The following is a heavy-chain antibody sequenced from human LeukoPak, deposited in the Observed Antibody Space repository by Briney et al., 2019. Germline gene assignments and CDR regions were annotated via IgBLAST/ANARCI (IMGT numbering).Heavy chain of an antibody. CDR2: INPSGGST. Sequence: ASVKVSCKASGYTFTSYYMHWVRQDPGQGLEWMGIINPSGGSTSYAQKFQGRVTMTRDTSTSTVYMELSSLRSEDTAVYYCARDQVDYDFWSGYYLGLLDYWGQGTLVTVSS. D-gene: IGHD3-3*01. CDR1: GYTFTSYY. J-gene: IGHJ4*02. CDR3: ARDQVDYDFWSGYYLGLLDY. V-gene: IGHV1-46*01.